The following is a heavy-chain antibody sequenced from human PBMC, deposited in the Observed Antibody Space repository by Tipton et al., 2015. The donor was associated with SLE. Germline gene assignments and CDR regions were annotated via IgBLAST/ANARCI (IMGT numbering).Heavy chain of an antibody. D-gene: IGHD3-3*01. CDR3: ARGGTVFGVVLNWFDP. CDR2: IFTRGST. J-gene: IGHJ5*02. V-gene: IGHV4-61*02. CDR1: GGSISSGTYY. Sequence: TLSLTCNVSGGSISSGTYYWSWIRQPAGKGLEWIGRIFTRGSTNENLSLKSRVTISLDTSKNQFSLKLSSVTAAGTAVYYCARGGTVFGVVLNWFDPWGQGTLVTVSS.